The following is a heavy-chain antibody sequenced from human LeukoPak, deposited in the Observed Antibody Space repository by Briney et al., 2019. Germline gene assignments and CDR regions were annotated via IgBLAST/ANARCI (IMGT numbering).Heavy chain of an antibody. J-gene: IGHJ4*02. D-gene: IGHD3-16*02. V-gene: IGHV1-8*03. CDR3: ARSSQATLYDYVWGSYRRVFDY. Sequence: ASVKVSCKASGYTFTSYDINWVRRATGQGLEWMGWMNPNSGNTGYAQKFQGRVTITRNTSISTAYMELSSLRSEDTAVYYCARSSQATLYDYVWGSYRRVFDYWGQGTLVTVSS. CDR1: GYTFTSYD. CDR2: MNPNSGNT.